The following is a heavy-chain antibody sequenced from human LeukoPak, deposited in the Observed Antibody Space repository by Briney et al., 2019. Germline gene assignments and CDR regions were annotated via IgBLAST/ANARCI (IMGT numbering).Heavy chain of an antibody. Sequence: GGSLRLSCAASGFTFSSYAMPWVRQAPGKGLEYVSAISSNGGSTYYANSVKGRFTISRDNSKNTLYLQMGSLRAEDMAVYYCARAATYYYDSSGYLNYWGQGTLVTVSS. D-gene: IGHD3-22*01. CDR3: ARAATYYYDSSGYLNY. J-gene: IGHJ4*02. V-gene: IGHV3-64*01. CDR1: GFTFSSYA. CDR2: ISSNGGST.